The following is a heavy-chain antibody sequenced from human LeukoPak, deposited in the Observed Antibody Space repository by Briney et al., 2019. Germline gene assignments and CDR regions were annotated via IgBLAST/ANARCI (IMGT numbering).Heavy chain of an antibody. V-gene: IGHV3-30*18. Sequence: GRSLRLSCAASGFTFSSYGMHWVRQAPGKGLEWVAVISYDGSNKYYADSVKGRFTISRDNSKNTLYLQMNSLRAEDTAVYYCAKGSIRRYQPLPSGVDYWGQGTLVTVSP. CDR1: GFTFSSYG. D-gene: IGHD2-2*01. CDR2: ISYDGSNK. CDR3: AKGSIRRYQPLPSGVDY. J-gene: IGHJ4*02.